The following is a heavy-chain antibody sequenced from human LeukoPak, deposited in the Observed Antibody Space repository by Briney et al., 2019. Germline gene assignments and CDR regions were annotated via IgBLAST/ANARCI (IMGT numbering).Heavy chain of an antibody. D-gene: IGHD4-11*01. CDR2: IYYSGST. CDR1: GCSINSYF. V-gene: IGHV4-59*01. Sequence: PSGTLSLTLHVPGCSINSYFWAWIPQPPGKGPGWIGYIYYSGSTNYNPSLKSRVTISVDTSKNQFSLKLSSVTAADTAVYYCAREGLQEYFQHWGQGTLVTVSS. CDR3: AREGLQEYFQH. J-gene: IGHJ1*01.